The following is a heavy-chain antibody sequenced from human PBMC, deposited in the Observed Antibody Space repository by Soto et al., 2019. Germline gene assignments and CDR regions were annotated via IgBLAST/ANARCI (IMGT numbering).Heavy chain of an antibody. CDR2: IYYSGTA. Sequence: PSETLSLTCTLSGGSISSSNSYWAWIRQPPGKGLEWIGNIYYSGTANYNPSLKSRVTISVDTSKNQFSLKRNSVTAADTAVYYWARLPYYDTPPVTFDIWGQGAMVTVSS. V-gene: IGHV4-39*01. CDR1: GGSISSSNSY. CDR3: ARLPYYDTPPVTFDI. J-gene: IGHJ3*02. D-gene: IGHD3-22*01.